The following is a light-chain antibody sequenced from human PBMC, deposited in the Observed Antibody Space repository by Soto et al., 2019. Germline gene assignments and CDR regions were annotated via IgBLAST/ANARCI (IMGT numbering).Light chain of an antibody. Sequence: EIVLTQSPGTLSFSPGERATLSCRASQSVSSDSLAWYQQKPGQAPRLLIYGASSRATGIPDRFSGSGSGTDFTLTVSRLEPEDFAVYYCQHRADWPRGSFGQGTKLEIK. CDR3: QHRADWPRGS. CDR1: QSVSSDS. V-gene: IGKV3D-20*02. CDR2: GAS. J-gene: IGKJ2*01.